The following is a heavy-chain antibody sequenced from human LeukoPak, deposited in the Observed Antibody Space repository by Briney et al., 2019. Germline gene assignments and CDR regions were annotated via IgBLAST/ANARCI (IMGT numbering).Heavy chain of an antibody. V-gene: IGHV4-39*07. CDR2: IYYSGST. Sequence: SETLSLTCTVSGGSISSSSYYWGWIRQPPGKGLEWIGSIYYSGSTYYNPSLKSRVTISVDTSKNQFSLKLSSVTAADTAVYYCALPPTAMVTAPFDYWGQGTLVTVSS. D-gene: IGHD5-18*01. CDR1: GGSISSSSYY. J-gene: IGHJ4*02. CDR3: ALPPTAMVTAPFDY.